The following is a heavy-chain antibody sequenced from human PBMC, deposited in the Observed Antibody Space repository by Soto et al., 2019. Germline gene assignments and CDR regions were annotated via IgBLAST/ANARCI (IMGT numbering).Heavy chain of an antibody. V-gene: IGHV3-23*01. CDR3: ARESEDLTSNFDY. CDR1: GFTFSSNP. Sequence: GGSLRLSCAASGFTFSSNPMSWVRQAPGKGLEWVSGIGGGTNTDYADSVKGRFTISRDSSKNTLYLEMNSLRAEDTAVYYCARESEDLTSNFDYWGQGTLVTVSS. CDR2: IGGGTNT. J-gene: IGHJ4*02.